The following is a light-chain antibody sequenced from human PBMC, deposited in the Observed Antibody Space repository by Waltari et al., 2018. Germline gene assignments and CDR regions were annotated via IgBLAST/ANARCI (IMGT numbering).Light chain of an antibody. CDR2: KDR. Sequence: SYELTQPPSVSVSPGQTARITFPGAALPKQYAYWYQQKPGQAPVLVLYKDRERPSGIPERFSGSSSGTTVTLTISGVQAEDEADYYCQSADSSGTYVFGTGTKVTVL. CDR1: ALPKQY. V-gene: IGLV3-25*03. CDR3: QSADSSGTYV. J-gene: IGLJ1*01.